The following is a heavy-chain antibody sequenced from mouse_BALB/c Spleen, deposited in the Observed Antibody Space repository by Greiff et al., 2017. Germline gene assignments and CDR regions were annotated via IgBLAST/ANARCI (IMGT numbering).Heavy chain of an antibody. V-gene: IGHV3-6*02. CDR2: ISYDGSN. CDR1: GYSITSGYY. J-gene: IGHJ3*01. Sequence: EVQLVESGPGLVKPSQSLSLTCSVTGYSITSGYYWNWLRQFPGNKLEWMGYISYDGSNNYNPSLKNRISITRDTSKNQFFLKLNSVTTEDTATYYCARMGRGGNYGAYWGQGTLVTVAA. CDR3: ARMGRGGNYGAY. D-gene: IGHD2-1*01.